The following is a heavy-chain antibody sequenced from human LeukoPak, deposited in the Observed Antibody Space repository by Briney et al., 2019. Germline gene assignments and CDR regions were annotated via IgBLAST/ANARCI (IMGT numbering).Heavy chain of an antibody. CDR2: IYYSGST. CDR1: GGSISSYY. J-gene: IGHJ3*02. D-gene: IGHD1-26*01. V-gene: IGHV4-59*01. Sequence: SETLSLTCTVSGGSISSYYWSWIRQPPGKGLERIGYIYYSGSTNYNPSLKSRVTISVDTSKNQFSLKLSSVTAADTAVYYCARVGPESGSFDAFDIWGQGTMVTVSS. CDR3: ARVGPESGSFDAFDI.